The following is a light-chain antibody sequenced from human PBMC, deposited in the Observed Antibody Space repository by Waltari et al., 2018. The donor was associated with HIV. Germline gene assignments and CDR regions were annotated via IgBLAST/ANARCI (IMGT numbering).Light chain of an antibody. J-gene: IGKJ1*01. CDR2: SAS. Sequence: IRVTQYPSSFSASTGDRVTITCRAGQGISSYLAWYQQKPGKAPKLLIYSASTLQSGVPSRFSGSGSGTEFTPTISCLQSEDYATYYCQQYYSYPRTFGQGTKVEIK. CDR1: QGISSY. CDR3: QQYYSYPRT. V-gene: IGKV1-8*01.